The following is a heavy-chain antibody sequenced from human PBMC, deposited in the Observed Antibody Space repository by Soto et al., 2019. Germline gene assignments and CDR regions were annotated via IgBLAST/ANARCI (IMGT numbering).Heavy chain of an antibody. D-gene: IGHD3-16*01. Sequence: EVQLVESGGGLVQPGGSLRLSCAASGFTVSSNYMSWVRQAPGKGLEWVSVIYSGGSTYYADSVKGRFTISRDNSKNTLYVQMNSLRAEDTAVYYCARDSGGDEDFDYWGQGTLVTVSS. J-gene: IGHJ4*02. V-gene: IGHV3-66*01. CDR2: IYSGGST. CDR1: GFTVSSNY. CDR3: ARDSGGDEDFDY.